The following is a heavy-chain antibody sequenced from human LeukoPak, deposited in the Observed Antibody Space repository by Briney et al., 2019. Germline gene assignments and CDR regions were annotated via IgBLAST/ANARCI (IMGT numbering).Heavy chain of an antibody. J-gene: IGHJ4*02. D-gene: IGHD6-19*01. CDR3: ARGIIAVAGDYFDY. V-gene: IGHV1-2*02. CDR1: GYTFTGYY. CDR2: INPNSGGT. Sequence: ASVKVSCKASGYTFTGYYMHWVRQAPGQGLEWMGWINPNSGGTNYARKFQGRATMTRDTSISTAYMELSRLRSDDTAVYYCARGIIAVAGDYFDYWGQGTLVTVSS.